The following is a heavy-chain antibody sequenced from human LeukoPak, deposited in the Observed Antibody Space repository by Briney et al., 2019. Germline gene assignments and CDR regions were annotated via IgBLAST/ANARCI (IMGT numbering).Heavy chain of an antibody. J-gene: IGHJ4*02. CDR1: GYTFSTYG. D-gene: IGHD3-3*01. V-gene: IGHV1-18*01. CDR2: ISAYNGIT. Sequence: ASVKVSCKASGYTFSTYGISWVRQAPGQGLEWMGWISAYNGITNYAQKLQGRVILTTDTSTSTAYMELRSLRSDDTAVYYCARRVDYDFWSGYYPLDYWGQGTLVTVSS. CDR3: ARRVDYDFWSGYYPLDY.